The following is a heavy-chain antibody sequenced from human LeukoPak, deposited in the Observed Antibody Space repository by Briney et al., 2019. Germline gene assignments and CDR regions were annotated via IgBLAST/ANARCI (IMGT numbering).Heavy chain of an antibody. CDR1: GFTFRKFW. CDR3: ARGDAFSGDH. V-gene: IGHV3-7*04. Sequence: PGGSLRLSCAASGFTFRKFWMRWVRQAPGRGLEWVANIHPEGNEKYHVESVKGRFTISRDNAKSSLFLQMNGLRAEDTAVYYCARGDAFSGDHWGQGTLVTVSS. CDR2: IHPEGNEK. J-gene: IGHJ4*02.